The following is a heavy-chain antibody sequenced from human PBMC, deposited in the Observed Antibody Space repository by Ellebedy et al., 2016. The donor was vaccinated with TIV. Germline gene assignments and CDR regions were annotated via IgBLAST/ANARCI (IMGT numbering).Heavy chain of an antibody. CDR1: GFTFSGYY. J-gene: IGHJ4*02. D-gene: IGHD6-13*01. CDR3: ARASAGLDY. V-gene: IGHV3-11*01. CDR2: ISYSGDLM. Sequence: GESLKISCAASGFTFSGYYMSWFRQATGKGPEWVSYISYSGDLMYYADSVKGRFTTSRDNAGNSLYLQMNSLRAEDTAVYYCARASAGLDYWGQGTLVTVSS.